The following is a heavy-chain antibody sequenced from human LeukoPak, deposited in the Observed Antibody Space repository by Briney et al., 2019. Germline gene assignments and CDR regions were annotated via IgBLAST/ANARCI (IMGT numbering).Heavy chain of an antibody. D-gene: IGHD3-10*01. V-gene: IGHV4-4*07. J-gene: IGHJ5*02. Sequence: SETLSLTCTVSGGSISSYYWSWIRQPAGKGLEWIGRIYTSGSTNYNPSLKSRVTISVDTSKNQFSLKLSSVTAADTAVYYCARVAYYGSGSYYRDHNWFDPWGQGTLVTVSS. CDR3: ARVAYYGSGSYYRDHNWFDP. CDR2: IYTSGST. CDR1: GGSISSYY.